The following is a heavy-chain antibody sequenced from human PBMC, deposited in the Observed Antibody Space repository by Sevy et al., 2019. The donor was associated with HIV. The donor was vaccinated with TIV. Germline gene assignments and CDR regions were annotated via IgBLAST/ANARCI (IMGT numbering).Heavy chain of an antibody. Sequence: GGSLRLSCAASGFTFSSYSMNWVRQAPGKGLEWVSSISSSSNYIYYADSVKGRFTISRDNAKNSLYLQMNSLIAEDTAVYYGARGEVNYDSLIPIRTEGGYYYGMDVWGQGTTVTVSS. D-gene: IGHD3-3*01. CDR1: GFTFSSYS. J-gene: IGHJ6*02. CDR2: ISSSSNYI. CDR3: ARGEVNYDSLIPIRTEGGYYYGMDV. V-gene: IGHV3-21*01.